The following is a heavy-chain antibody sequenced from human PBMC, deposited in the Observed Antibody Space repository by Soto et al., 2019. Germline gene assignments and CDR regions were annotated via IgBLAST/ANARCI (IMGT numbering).Heavy chain of an antibody. D-gene: IGHD3-10*01. Sequence: SETLSLTCAVDGGSFSGYYWSWIRQPPGKGLEWNGEINHSGSTNYNPSLKSRVTISVDTSKNQFSLKLSSVTAADTALYYCGGVPRLYYYYSGMDVWGQGTKVTVSS. CDR2: INHSGST. CDR3: GGVPRLYYYYSGMDV. J-gene: IGHJ6*02. V-gene: IGHV4-34*01. CDR1: GGSFSGYY.